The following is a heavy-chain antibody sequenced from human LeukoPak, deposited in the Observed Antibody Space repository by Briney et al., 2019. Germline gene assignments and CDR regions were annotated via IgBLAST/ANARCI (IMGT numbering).Heavy chain of an antibody. Sequence: GGSLGLSCAASGFTFSDYSMSWIRQAPGKGLEWVSYISSGPSTIYYADSVKGRFTISRDNAVNSLNLQMNSLRAEDTAVYYCARDGECSGGTCYHDYWGQGTLVTVSS. J-gene: IGHJ4*02. D-gene: IGHD2-15*01. CDR3: ARDGECSGGTCYHDY. CDR1: GFTFSDYS. V-gene: IGHV3-11*01. CDR2: ISSGPSTI.